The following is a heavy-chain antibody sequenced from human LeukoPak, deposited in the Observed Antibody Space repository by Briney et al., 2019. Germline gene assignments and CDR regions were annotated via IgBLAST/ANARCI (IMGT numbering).Heavy chain of an antibody. Sequence: SETLSLTCTVSGGSMIGHFWSWVRQPPGKGLEWIGCVHGTGTSNYNPSLKSRVTISVDTSKNQVSLRLTSVTAADAAVYYCAKAKQQLAYDAFDIWGQGTLVTVSS. CDR1: GGSMIGHF. CDR2: VHGTGTS. CDR3: AKAKQQLAYDAFDI. D-gene: IGHD6-13*01. V-gene: IGHV4-59*11. J-gene: IGHJ3*02.